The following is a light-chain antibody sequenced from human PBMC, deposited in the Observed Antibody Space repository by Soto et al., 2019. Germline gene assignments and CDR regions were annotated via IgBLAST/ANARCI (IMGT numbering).Light chain of an antibody. Sequence: DIQMTQSPSTLSASVGDRVTITCRASQRISSWLAWYQQKPGKAPKLLIYKASSLESGVPSRFSGSGSGTEFTLTISSLQPDDFATYYCQHYSNDPLTFGGGTKVDIK. CDR2: KAS. CDR3: QHYSNDPLT. J-gene: IGKJ4*01. CDR1: QRISSW. V-gene: IGKV1-5*03.